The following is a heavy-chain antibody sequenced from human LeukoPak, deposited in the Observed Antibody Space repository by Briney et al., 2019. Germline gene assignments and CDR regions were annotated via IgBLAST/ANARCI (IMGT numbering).Heavy chain of an antibody. J-gene: IGHJ3*02. Sequence: GASVKVSCKASGYTFTSYDINWVRQATGQGLEWMGWMNPNSGNTGYAQKFQGRVTITRNTSISTAYMELSSLRSEDTAVYYCARVHPRVGSGWSDAFDIWGQGTMVTVSS. CDR2: MNPNSGNT. CDR3: ARVHPRVGSGWSDAFDI. CDR1: GYTFTSYD. V-gene: IGHV1-8*03. D-gene: IGHD6-19*01.